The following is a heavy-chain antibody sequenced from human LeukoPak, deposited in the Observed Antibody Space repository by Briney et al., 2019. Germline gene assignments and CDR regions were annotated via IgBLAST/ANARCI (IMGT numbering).Heavy chain of an antibody. CDR1: GFTFSSYS. Sequence: PGGSLRLSCAASGFTFSSYSMNWVRQAPGKGLEWVSSISSSSSYIYYADSVKGRFTFSRDNAKNSLYLQMNSLRAEDTAVYYCAVRGGATRGLDYWGQGTLVTVSS. V-gene: IGHV3-21*01. D-gene: IGHD1-26*01. J-gene: IGHJ4*02. CDR2: ISSSSSYI. CDR3: AVRGGATRGLDY.